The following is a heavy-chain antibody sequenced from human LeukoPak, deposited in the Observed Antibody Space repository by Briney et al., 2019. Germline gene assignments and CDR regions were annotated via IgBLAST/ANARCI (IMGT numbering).Heavy chain of an antibody. D-gene: IGHD3-16*01. CDR1: GYTFTSYG. Sequence: ASVKVSCKASGYTFTSYGISWVRQAPGQGLEWMGWISAYNGNTNYAQKLQGRVTMTTDTSTSTAYMELRSLRSDDTAVYYCARALLGRGVHYYMDVWGKGTTVTVSS. J-gene: IGHJ6*03. V-gene: IGHV1-18*01. CDR2: ISAYNGNT. CDR3: ARALLGRGVHYYMDV.